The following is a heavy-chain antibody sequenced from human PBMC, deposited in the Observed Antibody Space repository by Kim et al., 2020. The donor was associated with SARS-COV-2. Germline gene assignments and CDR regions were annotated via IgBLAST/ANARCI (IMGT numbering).Heavy chain of an antibody. CDR3: ATVAFWSGYYTRSFGYYGMDV. CDR2: FDPEDGET. J-gene: IGHJ6*02. V-gene: IGHV1-24*01. Sequence: ASVKVSCKVSGYTLTELSMHWVRQAPGKGLEWMGGFDPEDGETIYAQKFQGRVTMTEDTSTDTAYMELSSLRSEDTAVYYCATVAFWSGYYTRSFGYYGMDVWGQGTTVTVSS. D-gene: IGHD3-3*01. CDR1: GYTLTELS.